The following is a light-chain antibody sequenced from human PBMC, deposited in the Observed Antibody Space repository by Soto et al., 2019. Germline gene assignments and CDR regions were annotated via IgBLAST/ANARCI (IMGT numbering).Light chain of an antibody. V-gene: IGKV3-15*01. Sequence: EIVMTQSPATLSVSPGERATLSCWASQNIGTNLAWYQQRPGQGPRLLIYDASTRATGIPARFSGSRSWTTFSLTISSLQSEDFAVYYCQQYNNWLRWTFGQGTKVEIK. CDR2: DAS. CDR1: QNIGTN. CDR3: QQYNNWLRWT. J-gene: IGKJ1*01.